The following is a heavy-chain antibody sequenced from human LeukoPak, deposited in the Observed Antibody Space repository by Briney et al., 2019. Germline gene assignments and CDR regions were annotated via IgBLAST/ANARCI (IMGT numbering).Heavy chain of an antibody. J-gene: IGHJ4*02. CDR2: ISGSGGST. CDR3: AKNRYGDYDVDY. CDR1: GFTFSSYA. V-gene: IGHV3-23*01. Sequence: GGSLRLSCAASGFTFSSYAMSWVRQAPGKGLEWVSAISGSGGSTYYADSVKGRFTISRDNSKDTLYLQMNSLRAEDTAVYYCAKNRYGDYDVDYWGQETLVTVSS. D-gene: IGHD4-17*01.